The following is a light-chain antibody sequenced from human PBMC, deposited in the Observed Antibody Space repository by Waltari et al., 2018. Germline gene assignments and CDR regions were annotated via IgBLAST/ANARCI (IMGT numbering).Light chain of an antibody. J-gene: IGLJ3*02. Sequence: QSVLTQPPSASGNPGQTVTISCSGGNSNIGSNSVDWYQQFPGTAPKLLIYGRNRRPSGGPGRCAGSKSGTSASLAISGLRSEDEADYYCATWDESLNGVVIGGGTKLSVL. CDR2: GRN. CDR1: NSNIGSNS. V-gene: IGLV1-47*01. CDR3: ATWDESLNGVV.